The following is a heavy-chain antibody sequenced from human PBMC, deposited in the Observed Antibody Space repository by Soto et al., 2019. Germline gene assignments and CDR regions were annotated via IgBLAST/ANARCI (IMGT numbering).Heavy chain of an antibody. J-gene: IGHJ4*02. CDR1: GGTFSSYT. V-gene: IGHV1-46*01. CDR3: ATFTIFGVVPPF. CDR2: INPSGGST. D-gene: IGHD3-3*01. Sequence: ASVKVSCKASGGTFSSYTISWVRQAPGQGLEWMGIINPSGGSTSYAQKFQGRVTMTRDTSTSTVYMELSSLRSEDTAVYYCATFTIFGVVPPFWGQGTLVTVSS.